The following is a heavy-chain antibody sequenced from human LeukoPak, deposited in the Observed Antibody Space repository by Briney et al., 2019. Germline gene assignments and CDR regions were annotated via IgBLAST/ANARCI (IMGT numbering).Heavy chain of an antibody. D-gene: IGHD3-9*01. Sequence: SETLSLTCTVSGASISSSSYYWGWIRQPPGKGLEWIGSIYYSGSTYYNPSLKSRVTISVDTSKNQFSLKLSSVTAADTAVYYCARVPDILTGYPYGMDVWGQGTTVTVSS. V-gene: IGHV4-39*01. CDR1: GASISSSSYY. CDR3: ARVPDILTGYPYGMDV. J-gene: IGHJ6*02. CDR2: IYYSGST.